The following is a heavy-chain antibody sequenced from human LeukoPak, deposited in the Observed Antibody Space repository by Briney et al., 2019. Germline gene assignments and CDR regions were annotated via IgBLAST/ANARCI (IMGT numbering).Heavy chain of an antibody. J-gene: IGHJ3*02. V-gene: IGHV4-34*01. CDR1: GGSFSDYY. Sequence: SETLSLTCAVYGGSFSDYYWNWIRQPPGKGLEWIGEINHSGYTNYNPSLKSRVTISVDTSKNQFSLRLNSVTAADTAVYYCARVAITLVQRHAFDIWGQGTVVTVSS. D-gene: IGHD3-10*01. CDR2: INHSGYT. CDR3: ARVAITLVQRHAFDI.